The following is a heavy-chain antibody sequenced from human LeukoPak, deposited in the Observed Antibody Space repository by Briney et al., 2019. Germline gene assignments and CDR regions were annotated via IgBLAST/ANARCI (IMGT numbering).Heavy chain of an antibody. Sequence: GASVTVSCKASGYTFTGYYMHWVRQAPGQGLEWVGWINPNSGGTNYAQKFQGRVTMTRDTSISTAYMELSRLRSDDTAVYYCASHVVVTAMYYFDYWGQGTLVTVSS. CDR3: ASHVVVTAMYYFDY. J-gene: IGHJ4*02. CDR1: GYTFTGYY. V-gene: IGHV1-2*02. CDR2: INPNSGGT. D-gene: IGHD2-21*02.